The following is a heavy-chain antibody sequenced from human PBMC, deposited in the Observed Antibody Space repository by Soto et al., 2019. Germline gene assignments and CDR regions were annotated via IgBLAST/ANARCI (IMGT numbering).Heavy chain of an antibody. J-gene: IGHJ2*01. CDR3: ARDLRGAAYYDILTGTDSGYFDL. D-gene: IGHD3-9*01. CDR2: ISSSSSYT. Sequence: QVQLVESGGGLVKPGGSLRLSCAASGFTFSDYYMSWIRQAPGKGLEWVSYISSSSSYTNYADSVKGRFTISRDNAKNSLYLKMNSLRAVDTAVYYCARDLRGAAYYDILTGTDSGYFDLWGRGTLVTVSS. CDR1: GFTFSDYY. V-gene: IGHV3-11*05.